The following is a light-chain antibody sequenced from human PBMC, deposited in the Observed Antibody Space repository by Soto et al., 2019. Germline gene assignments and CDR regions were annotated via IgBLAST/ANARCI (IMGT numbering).Light chain of an antibody. CDR3: QQYGSSTWT. Sequence: EIVLTQSPGTLSLSPGERATLSCRASQSVSSSYLAWYQQKPGQAPRPLIYAASSRATGIPDRFSGSGSGTDFTLTINRLEPEDFAVYYCQQYGSSTWTFGQGTMVEIK. CDR2: AAS. CDR1: QSVSSSY. J-gene: IGKJ1*01. V-gene: IGKV3-20*01.